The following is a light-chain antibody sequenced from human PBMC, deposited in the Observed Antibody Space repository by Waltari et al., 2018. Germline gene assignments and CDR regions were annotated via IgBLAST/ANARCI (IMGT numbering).Light chain of an antibody. CDR3: QQSYTTPYT. Sequence: DIQMTQSPSSLSASVGDRVTISCRTSQSISTYLNWYQQKPGTAPKRLIYAASRLQSGVPSRLSGSGSGTDFTLTISSLQPEDFATYYCQQSYTTPYTFGQVTKLQIK. V-gene: IGKV1-39*01. CDR2: AAS. CDR1: QSISTY. J-gene: IGKJ2*01.